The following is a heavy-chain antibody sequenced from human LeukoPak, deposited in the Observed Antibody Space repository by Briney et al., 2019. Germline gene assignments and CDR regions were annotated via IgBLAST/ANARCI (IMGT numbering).Heavy chain of an antibody. J-gene: IGHJ4*02. Sequence: GGSLRLSCAASGFTFSSYWMSWVRQAPGKGLEWVANIKQDGSEKYYVDSVKGRFTISRDNAKNTLYLQMNSLRADDTAIYYCARGSGGFDYWGQGTLITVSS. V-gene: IGHV3-7*01. CDR3: ARGSGGFDY. CDR1: GFTFSSYW. D-gene: IGHD3-3*01. CDR2: IKQDGSEK.